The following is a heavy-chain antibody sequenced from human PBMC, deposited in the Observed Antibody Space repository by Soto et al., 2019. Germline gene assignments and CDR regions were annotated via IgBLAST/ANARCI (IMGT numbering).Heavy chain of an antibody. Sequence: QVRLVQSGAEVKKPGASVKVSCKASGYTFTGYSVGWVRQAPGQGLEWMGWISAYSGDTYYTQRFQDRLTMTTDASTSTAYMELRSLRSDDTAVYYCARPSGSYGDYAWSLKYWGQGTLVTVSS. V-gene: IGHV1-18*01. D-gene: IGHD4-17*01. J-gene: IGHJ4*02. CDR3: ARPSGSYGDYAWSLKY. CDR2: ISAYSGDT. CDR1: GYTFTGYS.